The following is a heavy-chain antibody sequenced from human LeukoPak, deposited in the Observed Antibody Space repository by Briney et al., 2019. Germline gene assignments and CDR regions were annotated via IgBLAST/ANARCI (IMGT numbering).Heavy chain of an antibody. CDR3: ARDSYYDSSGYYSSFDY. V-gene: IGHV3-21*01. J-gene: IGHJ4*02. D-gene: IGHD3-22*01. CDR1: GFTFSSYS. CDR2: ISSISSYI. Sequence: PGGPLRLSCAASGFTFSSYSMIWLRQAPGKELAWVSSISSISSYIYYADSVKGRFTISRDNAKTALYPKMNSLRAEDTAVYYCARDSYYDSSGYYSSFDYWGQGTLVTVSS.